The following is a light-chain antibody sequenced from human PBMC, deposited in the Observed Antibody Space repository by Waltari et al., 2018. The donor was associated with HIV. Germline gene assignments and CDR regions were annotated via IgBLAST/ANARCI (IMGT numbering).Light chain of an antibody. J-gene: IGKJ1*01. V-gene: IGKV3-15*01. CDR3: QQYNNWPPWT. CDR2: YAS. CDR1: QSVGSN. Sequence: EIVMTQSPATLSVSPGERATLSCRASQSVGSNLAWYRQKPGQAPRLLIYYASTRATGSPARFSGNGSVTEFTLTISSLLSEDFAVYYCQQYNNWPPWTFGQGTKVEIK.